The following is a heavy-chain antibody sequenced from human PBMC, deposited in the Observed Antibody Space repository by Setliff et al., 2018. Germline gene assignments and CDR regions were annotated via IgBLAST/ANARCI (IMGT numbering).Heavy chain of an antibody. V-gene: IGHV1-2*06. J-gene: IGHJ5*02. CDR2: INPNSGGT. CDR3: ARATRDSDGWYYEYSWFDP. CDR1: GYAFPFYY. D-gene: IGHD6-19*01. Sequence: ASVKVSCKTSGYAFPFYYLHWVRQAPGQGLEWMGRINPNSGGTNFPQTFQGRVTMTRDTSINTAYMELSSLTSDDTAVYYCARATRDSDGWYYEYSWFDPWGQGTLVTVSS.